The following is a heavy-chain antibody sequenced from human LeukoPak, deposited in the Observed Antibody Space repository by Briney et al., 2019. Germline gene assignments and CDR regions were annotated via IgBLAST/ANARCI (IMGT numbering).Heavy chain of an antibody. V-gene: IGHV4-34*01. D-gene: IGHD2-15*01. J-gene: IGHJ6*02. CDR3: ARRGSGSGGTYAGMDV. CDR2: IYHGGST. Sequence: SETLSLTCAVYGGSFSGYYWSWIRQSPGKGLEWIGEIYHGGSTNYNPSLKSRVTISVDTSKNQFSLRLTSVSATDTALYYCARRGSGSGGTYAGMDVWGQGTSVTVSS. CDR1: GGSFSGYY.